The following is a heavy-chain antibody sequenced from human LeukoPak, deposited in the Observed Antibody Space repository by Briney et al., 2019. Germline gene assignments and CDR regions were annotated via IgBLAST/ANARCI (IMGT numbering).Heavy chain of an antibody. Sequence: GASVKVSCKASGYTFTSYGISWVRQAPGQGLEWMGWISAYNGNTNYAQKLQGRVTMTTDASTSTAYMELRSLRSDDTAVYYCARSGSGYCSSTSCSRDFQHWGQDTLVTVSS. V-gene: IGHV1-18*01. CDR2: ISAYNGNT. CDR1: GYTFTSYG. CDR3: ARSGSGYCSSTSCSRDFQH. J-gene: IGHJ1*01. D-gene: IGHD2-2*01.